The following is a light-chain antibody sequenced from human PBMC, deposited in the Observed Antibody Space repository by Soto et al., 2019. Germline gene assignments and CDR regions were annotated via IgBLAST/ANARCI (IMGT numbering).Light chain of an antibody. CDR3: QQYGRSPWT. V-gene: IGKV3-20*01. CDR2: GAS. J-gene: IGKJ1*01. Sequence: EIVLTQSPGTLSLSPGERATLSCRASQSVSSSYLAWYQQKPGQATRLLIYGASSSATGITDRFSGSGSGTDFTLTISRLEPEDFAVYYCQQYGRSPWTYGQGTKVAIK. CDR1: QSVSSSY.